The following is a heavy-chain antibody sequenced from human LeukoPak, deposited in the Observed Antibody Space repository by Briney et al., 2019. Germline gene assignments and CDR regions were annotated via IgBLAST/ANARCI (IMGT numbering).Heavy chain of an antibody. CDR3: AKDAHSSGYFDY. CDR1: GFTFSRYA. J-gene: IGHJ4*02. D-gene: IGHD6-19*01. CDR2: IGGSGGTT. V-gene: IGHV3-23*01. Sequence: QPGGSLRLSCAASGFTFSRYAMSWVRQAPGKGLEWVSSIGGSGGTTYYADSVQGRFTISRDNSKNTVYLQMNSLRAEDTAVYYCAKDAHSSGYFDYWGQGTLVTVSS.